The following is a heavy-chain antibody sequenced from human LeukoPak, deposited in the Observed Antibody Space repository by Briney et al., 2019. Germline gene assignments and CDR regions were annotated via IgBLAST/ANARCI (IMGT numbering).Heavy chain of an antibody. V-gene: IGHV3-33*01. CDR3: ARDQRALGYYGMDV. D-gene: IGHD7-27*01. J-gene: IGHJ6*02. Sequence: GGSLRLSCAASGFTFSSYGMHWVRQAPGKGLEWVAVIWYDGSNKYYADSVKGRFTISRDNSKNTLYLQTNSLRAEDTAVYYCARDQRALGYYGMDVWGQGNTVTVSS. CDR1: GFTFSSYG. CDR2: IWYDGSNK.